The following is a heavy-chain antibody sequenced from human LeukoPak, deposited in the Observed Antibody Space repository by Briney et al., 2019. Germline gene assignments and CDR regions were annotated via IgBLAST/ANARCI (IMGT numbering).Heavy chain of an antibody. CDR1: GGSISSSGYF. V-gene: IGHV4-30-2*01. CDR3: ARVPRSGWSTEPDY. J-gene: IGHJ4*02. Sequence: SETLSLTCSVSGGSISSSGYFWNWVRQPPEKGLEWIGYIYHGGSTYSNPSLKSRVTISVDRSKNQFSLELNSVTAADTAVYYCARVPRSGWSTEPDYWGQGTLVTVSS. CDR2: IYHGGST. D-gene: IGHD6-19*01.